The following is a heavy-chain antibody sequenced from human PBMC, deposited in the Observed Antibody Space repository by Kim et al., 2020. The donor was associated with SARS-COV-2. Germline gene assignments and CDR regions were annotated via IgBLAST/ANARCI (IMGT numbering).Heavy chain of an antibody. D-gene: IGHD6-13*01. Sequence: GGSLRLSCAASGFTFSSYGMHWVRQAPGKGLEWVAVISNDGSNKYYADSVKGRFTISRDNSKNTLYLQMNSLRTDDTAVYHCAKTEPDSSSWFAVDYWGQGTLVTVSS. CDR1: GFTFSSYG. J-gene: IGHJ4*02. V-gene: IGHV3-30*18. CDR2: ISNDGSNK. CDR3: AKTEPDSSSWFAVDY.